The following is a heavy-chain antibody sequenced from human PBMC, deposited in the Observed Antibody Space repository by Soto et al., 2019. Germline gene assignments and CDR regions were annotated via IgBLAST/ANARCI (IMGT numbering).Heavy chain of an antibody. CDR2: IYYSGST. CDR3: ARSPADSGYAFGLEDAFDI. J-gene: IGHJ3*02. Sequence: QLQLQESGPGLVKPSETLSLTCTVSGGSISSSSYYWGWIRQPPGKGLEWIGSIYYSGSTYYNPSLKSRVTLSVDTSKNQFSLKLSSVTAADTAVYYCARSPADSGYAFGLEDAFDIWGQGTMVTVSS. V-gene: IGHV4-39*01. CDR1: GGSISSSSYY. D-gene: IGHD5-12*01.